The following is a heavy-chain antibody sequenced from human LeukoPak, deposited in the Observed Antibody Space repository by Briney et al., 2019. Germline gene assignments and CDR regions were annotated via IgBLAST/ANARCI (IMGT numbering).Heavy chain of an antibody. CDR2: ISSSGSTI. J-gene: IGHJ3*02. V-gene: IGHV3-11*01. Sequence: PGGSLRLSCAASGFTFSDYYMSWIRQAPGKGPEWVSYISSSGSTIYYADSVKGRFTISRDNAKNSLYLQMNSLRAEDTAVYYCARSTSPLSVSGAFDIWGQGTMVTVSS. CDR1: GFTFSDYY. CDR3: ARSTSPLSVSGAFDI. D-gene: IGHD3-10*01.